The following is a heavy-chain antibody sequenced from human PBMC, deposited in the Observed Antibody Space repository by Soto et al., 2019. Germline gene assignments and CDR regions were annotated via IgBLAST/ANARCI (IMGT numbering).Heavy chain of an antibody. CDR1: GYTFTTYV. CDR3: ARLSCGGDCNSRQSRY. V-gene: IGHV1-3*01. CDR2: INAGNGNT. J-gene: IGHJ4*02. D-gene: IGHD2-21*02. Sequence: QVQLVQSGAEVKKPGASVKVSCKASGYTFTTYVIHWVRQAPGQRLEWMGWINAGNGNTKYSQKFQGRVTITRDTSASTAYTELNSLRYEDTAVYYCARLSCGGDCNSRQSRYWGQGTLVTVSS.